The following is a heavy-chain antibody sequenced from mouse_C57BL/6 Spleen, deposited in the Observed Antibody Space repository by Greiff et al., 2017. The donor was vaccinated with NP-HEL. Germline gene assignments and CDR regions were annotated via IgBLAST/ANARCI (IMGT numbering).Heavy chain of an antibody. Sequence: VQLQQPGAELVMPGASVKLSCKASGYTFTSYWMHWVKQRPGQGLEWIGEIDPSDSYTNYNQKFKGKSTLTVDKSSSTAYMQLSSLTSEDSAVYYCARGRDGSEGYFDYWGQGTTLTVSS. CDR2: IDPSDSYT. CDR3: ARGRDGSEGYFDY. CDR1: GYTFTSYW. J-gene: IGHJ2*01. D-gene: IGHD2-2*01. V-gene: IGHV1-69*01.